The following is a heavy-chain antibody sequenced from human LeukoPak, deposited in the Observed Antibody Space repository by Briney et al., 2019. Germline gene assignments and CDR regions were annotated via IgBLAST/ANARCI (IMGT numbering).Heavy chain of an antibody. Sequence: SVKVSCKASGGTFSSYAISWVRQAPGQGLEWMGRIIPILGIANYAQKFQGRVTITADKSTSTAYMELSSLRSEDTAVYYCARVHYAEHAFDSWGQGTMVTVSS. CDR2: IIPILGIA. CDR3: ARVHYAEHAFDS. J-gene: IGHJ3*01. D-gene: IGHD4-17*01. CDR1: GGTFSSYA. V-gene: IGHV1-69*04.